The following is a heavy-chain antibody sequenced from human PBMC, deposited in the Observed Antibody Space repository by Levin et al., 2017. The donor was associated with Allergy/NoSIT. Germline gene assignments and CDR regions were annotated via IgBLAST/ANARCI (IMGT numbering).Heavy chain of an antibody. CDR1: GGSISSYY. J-gene: IGHJ3*02. V-gene: IGHV4-59*01. CDR2: IYYSGST. CDR3: ASQTTYYYESNAFDI. Sequence: SETLSLTCTVSGGSISSYYWSWIRQPPGKGLEWIGYIYYSGSTNYNPSLKSRVTISVDKSKNHFSLKLKSVTAADTAVYYCASQTTYYYESNAFDIWGRGTMVTVSS. D-gene: IGHD3-22*01.